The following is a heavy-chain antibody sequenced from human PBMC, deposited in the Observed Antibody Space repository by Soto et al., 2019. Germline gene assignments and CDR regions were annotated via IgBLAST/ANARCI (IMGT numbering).Heavy chain of an antibody. D-gene: IGHD6-13*01. Sequence: SETLSLTCTVSGASMNSYHWSWIRQPAGKGLEWIGHIHSSGSTNYNPSLKSRVTMSVDTSKNQFSLRLMSLTAADTAVYYCAKDQGVAAAGITWFDPWGQGSLVSVSS. CDR2: IHSSGST. V-gene: IGHV4-4*07. CDR1: GASMNSYH. J-gene: IGHJ5*02. CDR3: AKDQGVAAAGITWFDP.